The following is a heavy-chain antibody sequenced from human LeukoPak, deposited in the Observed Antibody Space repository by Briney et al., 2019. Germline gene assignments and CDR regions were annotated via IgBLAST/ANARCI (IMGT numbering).Heavy chain of an antibody. J-gene: IGHJ4*02. Sequence: GGSLRLSCAASGFTFSSYAMSWVRQAPGKGLEWVSAISGSGGSTYYADSVKGRFTISRDNSKNTLYLQMNSLRAEDTAVYYCAKPTPLLSAAMAGSEYWGQGTLVTVSS. CDR2: ISGSGGST. CDR1: GFTFSSYA. CDR3: AKPTPLLSAAMAGSEY. D-gene: IGHD2-2*01. V-gene: IGHV3-23*01.